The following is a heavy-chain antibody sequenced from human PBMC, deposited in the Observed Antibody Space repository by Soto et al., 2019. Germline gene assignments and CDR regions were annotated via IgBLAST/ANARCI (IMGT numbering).Heavy chain of an antibody. CDR2: ISAYNGNT. CDR3: ARGVGFGSYYNQSNWFDL. V-gene: IGHV1-18*01. J-gene: IGHJ5*01. CDR1: GYTFTNYG. Sequence: GASVKVSCKASGYTFTNYGISWVRQAPGQGLEWMGWISAYNGNTKYAQKLQGRVTMTTDTSTSTAYMELRSLRSDDTAVYYCARGVGFGSYYNQSNWFDLWAQRTLVTVSS. D-gene: IGHD3-10*01.